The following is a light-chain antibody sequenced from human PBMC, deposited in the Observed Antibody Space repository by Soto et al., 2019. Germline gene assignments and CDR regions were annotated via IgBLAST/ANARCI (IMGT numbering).Light chain of an antibody. Sequence: EIVLTQSPATLSLSPGERVTLSCRASQSVSNSLAWYQHKPGQPPRLLIYDVSNRATGIPARFSGSGSGTDFTLTITRLEPEDFAVYFCHQRYNWPRVTFGQGTRLEIK. CDR3: HQRYNWPRVT. CDR1: QSVSNS. CDR2: DVS. J-gene: IGKJ5*01. V-gene: IGKV3-11*01.